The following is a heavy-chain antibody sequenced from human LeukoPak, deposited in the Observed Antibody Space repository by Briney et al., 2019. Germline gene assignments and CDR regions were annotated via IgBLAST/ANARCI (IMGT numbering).Heavy chain of an antibody. V-gene: IGHV3-23*01. CDR1: GFTFSSYA. CDR3: AKCYGYNWSYSDY. D-gene: IGHD5-24*01. CDR2: ISGSGGST. Sequence: GVLRLSCAASGFTFSSYAMSWVRQAPGKGLEWVSAISGSGGSTYYADSVKGRFTTSRDNSKNTLYLQMNSLRAEDTAVYYCAKCYGYNWSYSDYWGQGTLVTVSS. J-gene: IGHJ4*02.